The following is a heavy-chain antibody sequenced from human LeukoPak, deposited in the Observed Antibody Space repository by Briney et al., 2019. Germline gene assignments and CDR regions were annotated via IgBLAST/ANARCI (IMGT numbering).Heavy chain of an antibody. V-gene: IGHV3-30*02. D-gene: IGHD6-13*01. Sequence: GGSLRLSCAASGFKFSSFGMHWVRQAPGKGLDWVASIRFDGNNKYYSDFVKGRFTISRDNSKNTLFLQMDSLRPEDTSIYCCAKVRLLLSSWDDVFESWGQGTMVTVSS. CDR1: GFKFSSFG. J-gene: IGHJ3*02. CDR2: IRFDGNNK. CDR3: AKVRLLLSSWDDVFES.